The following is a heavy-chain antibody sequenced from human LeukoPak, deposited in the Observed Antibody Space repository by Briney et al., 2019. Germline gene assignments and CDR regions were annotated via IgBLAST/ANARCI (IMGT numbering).Heavy chain of an antibody. Sequence: QPGGSLRLSCAASGFTFSSYAMSWVRQAPGKGLEWVSAISGSGGSTYYADSVKGRFTISRDNSKNTLYLQMNSLRAEDTAVYYCAREWGYYDSLTGPFDYWGQGTLVTVSS. CDR2: ISGSGGST. D-gene: IGHD3-3*01. CDR3: AREWGYYDSLTGPFDY. J-gene: IGHJ4*02. V-gene: IGHV3-23*01. CDR1: GFTFSSYA.